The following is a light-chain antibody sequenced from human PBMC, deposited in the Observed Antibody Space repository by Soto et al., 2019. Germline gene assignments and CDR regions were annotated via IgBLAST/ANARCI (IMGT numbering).Light chain of an antibody. CDR2: AVS. Sequence: QSVLTQPASVSGSPGQSITISCTGTSSDVGGYNHVSWYQHSPGKAPKLILFAVSDRPSGVSHRFSGSKSGNTDSLTISGLQAAEEADYYCGSYTSLSTVGFGGGTKVTVL. V-gene: IGLV2-14*01. CDR1: SSDVGGYNH. CDR3: GSYTSLSTVG. J-gene: IGLJ2*01.